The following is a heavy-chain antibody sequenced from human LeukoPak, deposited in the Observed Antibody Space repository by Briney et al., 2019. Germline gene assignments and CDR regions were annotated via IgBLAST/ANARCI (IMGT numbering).Heavy chain of an antibody. CDR2: VTADST. Sequence: GGSLRLSCAASGFTFGTYAMSWVRQAPGKGLEWVSTVTADSTYYADSVKGRFTISRDNSKNTLYLQMNSLRAEDTAVYYCAKGATGYRSSTSCLYYFDYWGQGTLVTVSS. V-gene: IGHV3-23*01. CDR1: GFTFGTYA. CDR3: AKGATGYRSSTSCLYYFDY. D-gene: IGHD2-2*01. J-gene: IGHJ4*02.